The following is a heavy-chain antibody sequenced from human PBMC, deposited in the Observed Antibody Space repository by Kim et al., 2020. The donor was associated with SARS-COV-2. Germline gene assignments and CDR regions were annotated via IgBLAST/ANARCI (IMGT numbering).Heavy chain of an antibody. D-gene: IGHD6-13*01. CDR1: GGSISSGGYY. Sequence: SETLSLTCTVSGGSISSGGYYWSWIRQHPGKGLEWIGYIYYSGSTYYNPSLKSRVTISVDTSKNQFSLKLSSVTAADTAVYYCASSSSTQQLGYFDYWGQGTLVTVSS. CDR2: IYYSGST. J-gene: IGHJ4*02. CDR3: ASSSSTQQLGYFDY. V-gene: IGHV4-31*03.